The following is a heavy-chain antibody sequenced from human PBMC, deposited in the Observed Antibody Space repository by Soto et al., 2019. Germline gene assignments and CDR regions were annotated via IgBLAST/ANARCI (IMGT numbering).Heavy chain of an antibody. J-gene: IGHJ6*02. CDR1: GFTFSSFA. D-gene: IGHD2-8*01. Sequence: EVQLLESGGGLVQPGGSLRLSCAASGFTFSSFALNWVRQAPGKGLEWVSIISGSADSTFYADSVKGRYTISRDNSKNMLYLQINSLRAEDTAVYYCAKTRGAMIYAIAVYGMDVWGQGTTVT. V-gene: IGHV3-23*01. CDR3: AKTRGAMIYAIAVYGMDV. CDR2: ISGSADST.